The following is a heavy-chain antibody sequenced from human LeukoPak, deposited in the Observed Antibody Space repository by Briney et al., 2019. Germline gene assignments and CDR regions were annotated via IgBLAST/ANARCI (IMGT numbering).Heavy chain of an antibody. CDR3: ARRLDRSTWFALDV. CDR1: GGSISGYY. D-gene: IGHD6-13*01. Sequence: SETLSLTCTVSGGSISGYYWSWIRQPPGKGLEWIGYIYYSGSTNYNPSLKSRVTISLDTSKNQFSLKLTSVSAADTAVYYCARRLDRSTWFALDVWGQGTTVTVSS. V-gene: IGHV4-59*08. J-gene: IGHJ6*02. CDR2: IYYSGST.